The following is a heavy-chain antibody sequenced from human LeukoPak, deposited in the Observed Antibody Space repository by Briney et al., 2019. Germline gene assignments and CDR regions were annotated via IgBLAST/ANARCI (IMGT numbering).Heavy chain of an antibody. CDR1: GYTFTRYY. CDR2: INPSVGSA. J-gene: IGHJ4*02. V-gene: IGHV1-46*01. CDR3: ARDVSQGSGSYRNQAFDY. Sequence: ASVKVSCKASGYTFTRYYMHWVRQVPGQGLEWMGIINPSVGSANYAQKFQGRVTMTRDTSTSTVYMELSSLRSEDTAVYYCARDVSQGSGSYRNQAFDYWGQGTLVTVSS. D-gene: IGHD3-10*01.